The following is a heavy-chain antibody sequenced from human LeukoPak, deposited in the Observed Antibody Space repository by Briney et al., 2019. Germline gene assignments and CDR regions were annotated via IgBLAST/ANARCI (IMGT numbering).Heavy chain of an antibody. Sequence: GASVKDSCKASGYTFTGYYMHWVRQAPGQGLEWMGWINPNSGGTNYAQKFQGRVTMTRDTSISTAYIELSRLRSDDTAVYYCARDGAAAGTRWFDPWGQGTLVTVSS. V-gene: IGHV1-2*02. CDR2: INPNSGGT. J-gene: IGHJ5*02. CDR3: ARDGAAAGTRWFDP. CDR1: GYTFTGYY. D-gene: IGHD6-13*01.